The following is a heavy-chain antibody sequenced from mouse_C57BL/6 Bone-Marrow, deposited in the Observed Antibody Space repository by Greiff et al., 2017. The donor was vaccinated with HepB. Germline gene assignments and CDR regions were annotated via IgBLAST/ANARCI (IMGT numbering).Heavy chain of an antibody. J-gene: IGHJ2*01. CDR3: ARRITTVVAPFDY. Sequence: VQLQESGPELVKPGASVKISCKASGYAFSSSWMNWVKQRTGKGLEWIGRIYPGDGDTNYNGKFKGKATLTADKSSSTAYMQLSSLTSEDSAVYFCARRITTVVAPFDYWGQGTTLTVSS. CDR2: IYPGDGDT. D-gene: IGHD1-1*01. V-gene: IGHV1-82*01. CDR1: GYAFSSSW.